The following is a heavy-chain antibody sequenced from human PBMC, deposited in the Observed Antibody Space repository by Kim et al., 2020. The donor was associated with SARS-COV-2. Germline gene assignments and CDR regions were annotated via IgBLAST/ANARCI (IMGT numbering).Heavy chain of an antibody. D-gene: IGHD3-10*01. V-gene: IGHV4-39*01. CDR3: ARPITMVRGVMSDGMDV. Sequence: SETLSLTCTVSGGSISSSSYYWGWIRQPPGKGLEWIGSIYYSGSTYYNPSLKSRVTISVDTSKNQFSLKLSSVTAADTAVYYCARPITMVRGVMSDGMDVWGQGTTVTVSS. CDR1: GGSISSSSYY. J-gene: IGHJ6*02. CDR2: IYYSGST.